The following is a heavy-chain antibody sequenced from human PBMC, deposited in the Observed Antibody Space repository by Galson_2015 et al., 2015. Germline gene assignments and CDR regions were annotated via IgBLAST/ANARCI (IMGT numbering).Heavy chain of an antibody. V-gene: IGHV3-7*01. CDR2: IKQDGSEK. Sequence: SLRLSCAASGFTFSNYWMSWVRQAPGKGLEWVANIKQDGSEKYYVDSVKGRFTISRDNAKNSLYPQMNSLRAEDTAVYYCARGGYCSSTSCYRTIDYWGQGTLVTVSS. CDR1: GFTFSNYW. J-gene: IGHJ4*02. CDR3: ARGGYCSSTSCYRTIDY. D-gene: IGHD2-2*01.